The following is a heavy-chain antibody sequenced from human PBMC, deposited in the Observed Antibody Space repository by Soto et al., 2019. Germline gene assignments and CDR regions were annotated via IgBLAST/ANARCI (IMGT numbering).Heavy chain of an antibody. D-gene: IGHD3-9*01. CDR1: GFTFSSYG. V-gene: IGHV3-33*01. J-gene: IGHJ6*02. CDR2: IWYDGSNK. CDR3: ARDRGNKLRYFDWLIPFGMDV. Sequence: PGGSLRLSCAASGFTFSSYGMHWVRQAPGKGLEWVAVIWYDGSNKYYADSVKGRFTISRDNSKNTLYLQMNSLRAEDTAVYYCARDRGNKLRYFDWLIPFGMDVWGQGTTVTVSS.